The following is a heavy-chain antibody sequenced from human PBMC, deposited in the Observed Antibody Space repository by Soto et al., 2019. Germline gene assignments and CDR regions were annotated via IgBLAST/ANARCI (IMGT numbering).Heavy chain of an antibody. V-gene: IGHV1-69*13. J-gene: IGHJ5*02. Sequence: SVKVSCKASGGTFSSYAISWVRQAPGQGLEWMGGIIPIFGTANYAQKFQGRVTITADESTSTAYMELSSLRSEDTAVYYCARGGIVVVPAAPNRNWFDPWGQGTLVTVSS. CDR1: GGTFSSYA. CDR2: IIPIFGTA. CDR3: ARGGIVVVPAAPNRNWFDP. D-gene: IGHD2-2*01.